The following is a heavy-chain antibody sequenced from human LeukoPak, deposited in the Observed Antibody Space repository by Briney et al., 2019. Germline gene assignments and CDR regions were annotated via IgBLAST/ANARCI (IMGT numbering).Heavy chain of an antibody. J-gene: IGHJ4*02. V-gene: IGHV3-30*03. CDR2: IAYDGSSK. CDR1: GFTFNTYG. CDR3: ARDLGFGMAPTLVC. D-gene: IGHD3-10*01. Sequence: GGSLRLSCAASGFTFNTYGMHWVRQAPGKGLEWVAAIAYDGSSKYHADSVKGRFTISRDNSKNTLYLQMNSLRAEDTAVYYCARDLGFGMAPTLVCWGQGTLVTVSS.